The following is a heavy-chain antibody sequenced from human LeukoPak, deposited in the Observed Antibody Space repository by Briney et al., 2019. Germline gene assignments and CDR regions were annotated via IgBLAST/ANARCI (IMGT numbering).Heavy chain of an antibody. J-gene: IGHJ4*02. CDR1: GFTFSSYA. CDR2: ISGSGGST. Sequence: GGSLRLSCAASGFTFSSYAMSWVRQAPGKGLEWVSAISGSGGSTYYADSVKGRFTISRDNSKNTLYLQMNGLRAEDTAVYYCADHYDSSGYYVDWGQGTLVTVSS. CDR3: ADHYDSSGYYVD. V-gene: IGHV3-23*01. D-gene: IGHD3-22*01.